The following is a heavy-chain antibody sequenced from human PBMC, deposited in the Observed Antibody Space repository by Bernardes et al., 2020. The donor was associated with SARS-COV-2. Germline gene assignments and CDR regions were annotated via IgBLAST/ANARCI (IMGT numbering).Heavy chain of an antibody. CDR1: GGFFSYYY. D-gene: IGHD3-22*01. Sequence: TMSLSFAFYGGFFSYYYWTWIRQSPGKGLEWIAEINHSENTNYNPSLRSRVTISVDTSKNQFSLELRSVTAADTAVYYCARAAYDAGGYYGLDYWGQGTLVTVSS. CDR3: ARAAYDAGGYYGLDY. CDR2: INHSENT. J-gene: IGHJ4*02. V-gene: IGHV4-34*01.